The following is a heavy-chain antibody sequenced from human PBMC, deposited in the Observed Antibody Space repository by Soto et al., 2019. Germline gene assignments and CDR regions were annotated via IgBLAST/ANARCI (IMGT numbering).Heavy chain of an antibody. V-gene: IGHV3-9*01. CDR2: ISWNSGSI. D-gene: IGHD2-2*02. Sequence: PGGSLRLSCAASGFTFDDYAMHWVRQAPGKGLEWVSGISWNSGSIGYADSVKGRFTISRDNAKNSLYLQMNSLRAEDTALYYCAKAAIFGGDSWFDPSGQGTLVTVSS. J-gene: IGHJ5*02. CDR1: GFTFDDYA. CDR3: AKAAIFGGDSWFDP.